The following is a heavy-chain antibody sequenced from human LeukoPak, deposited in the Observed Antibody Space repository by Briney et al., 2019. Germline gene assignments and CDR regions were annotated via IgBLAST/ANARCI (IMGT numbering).Heavy chain of an antibody. J-gene: IGHJ6*04. D-gene: IGHD3-16*01. Sequence: GGSLRLSCAASGVTLSSYSMNWVRQAPGKGLEWVSSISSRSTYIYYADSVKGRFTISRDNAKNSLYLQMNSLRAEDTAVYFCAKSTRAVMAMMDVWGKGTTVTVSS. CDR2: ISSRSTYI. CDR1: GVTLSSYS. CDR3: AKSTRAVMAMMDV. V-gene: IGHV3-21*01.